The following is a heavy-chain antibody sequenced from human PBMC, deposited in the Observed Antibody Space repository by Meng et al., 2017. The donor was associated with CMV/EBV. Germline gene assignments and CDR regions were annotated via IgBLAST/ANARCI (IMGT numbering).Heavy chain of an antibody. CDR2: IRYDGSNK. CDR1: GFTFSSYG. J-gene: IGHJ4*02. V-gene: IGHV3-30*02. D-gene: IGHD2-2*02. Sequence: LSLTCAASGFTFSSYGMHWVRQAPGKGLEWVAFIRYDGSNKYYADSVKGRFTISRDNSKNTLYLQMNSLRAEDTAVYYCANYCNSTSCYTRSDYWGQGTLVTVSS. CDR3: ANYCNSTSCYTRSDY.